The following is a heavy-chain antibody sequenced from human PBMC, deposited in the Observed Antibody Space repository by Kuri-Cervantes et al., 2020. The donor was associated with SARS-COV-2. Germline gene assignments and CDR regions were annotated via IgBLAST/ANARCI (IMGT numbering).Heavy chain of an antibody. J-gene: IGHJ4*02. Sequence: SETLSLTCTVSGDFISNYFWTWIRQPPGKGLEWIGYFSYGASTDYNPSLKSRVTISVDTSTNQISLRLTSVTAADTAVYYCARVGDRTSTKFDYWGQGTLVTVSS. CDR3: ARVGDRTSTKFDY. CDR2: FSYGAST. D-gene: IGHD4-17*01. CDR1: GDFISNYF. V-gene: IGHV4-59*01.